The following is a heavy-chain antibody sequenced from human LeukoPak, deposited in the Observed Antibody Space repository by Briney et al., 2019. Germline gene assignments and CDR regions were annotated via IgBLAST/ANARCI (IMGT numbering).Heavy chain of an antibody. V-gene: IGHV3-30-3*01. J-gene: IGHJ4*02. CDR3: ARDLGYCTNGVCHTRFDY. CDR2: ISLDGNNE. D-gene: IGHD2-8*01. Sequence: PGGSLRLSCAASGFTFRNYYMHWVRQAPGKGLEWVAVISLDGNNEYYADSVKGRFSLSRDNSMNTLYLQLNSLRAEDTAVYYCARDLGYCTNGVCHTRFDYWGQGTLVAVSS. CDR1: GFTFRNYY.